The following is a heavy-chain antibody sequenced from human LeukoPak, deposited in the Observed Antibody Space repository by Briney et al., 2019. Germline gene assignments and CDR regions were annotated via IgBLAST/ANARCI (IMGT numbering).Heavy chain of an antibody. J-gene: IGHJ4*02. D-gene: IGHD3-10*01. V-gene: IGHV4-39*07. CDR2: IYYSGST. CDR3: ARVYYYGSGTRDFDY. Sequence: SETLSLTCTVSGGSISSSSYYWGWIRQPPGKGLEWIGSIYYSGSTYYNPSLKSRVTISVDTSKNQFSLKLSSVTAADTAVYYCARVYYYGSGTRDFDYWGQGILVTVSS. CDR1: GGSISSSSYY.